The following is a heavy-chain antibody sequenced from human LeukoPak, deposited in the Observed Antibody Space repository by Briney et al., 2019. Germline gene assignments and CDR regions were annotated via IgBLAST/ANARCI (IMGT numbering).Heavy chain of an antibody. D-gene: IGHD2-15*01. CDR3: ARGVAY. CDR1: GFTFSNYN. Sequence: KTGGSLRLSCAASGFTFSNYNLNWVRQAPGKGLEWVSSIISSSTYIYYADSVKGRFTISRDNAKTSLYLKMNSLRAEDRAVYYCARGVAYWGNRTLVTVSS. CDR2: IISSSTYI. V-gene: IGHV3-21*01. J-gene: IGHJ4*01.